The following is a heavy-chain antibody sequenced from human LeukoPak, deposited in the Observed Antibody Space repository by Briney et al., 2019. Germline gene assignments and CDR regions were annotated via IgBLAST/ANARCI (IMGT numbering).Heavy chain of an antibody. J-gene: IGHJ4*02. V-gene: IGHV3-23*01. Sequence: GGSLRLSCAASGFPFTNYAMTWVRQAPGKGLEWVAGVGGSGGSTYYADSVEGRFTISRDNSKNTLYPQMNSLRAEDTAVYYCAKVLFSSGWYSFPFDYWGQGTLVTVSS. CDR1: GFPFTNYA. CDR2: VGGSGGST. D-gene: IGHD6-19*01. CDR3: AKVLFSSGWYSFPFDY.